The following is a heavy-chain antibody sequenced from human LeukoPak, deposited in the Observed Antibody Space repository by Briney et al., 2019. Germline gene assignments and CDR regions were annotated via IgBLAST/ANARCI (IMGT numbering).Heavy chain of an antibody. Sequence: SETLSLTCTVSGGSISTSNYYWGWIRQPPGKGLEWIGNIFYSGSTYYSPSLKSRVTISLDTSRNQFSLKLNSVTAADTAVYYCARLLVYNSGGEAFDHWGQGTLVTVSS. CDR2: IFYSGST. CDR1: GGSISTSNYY. J-gene: IGHJ4*02. D-gene: IGHD1-20*01. CDR3: ARLLVYNSGGEAFDH. V-gene: IGHV4-39*07.